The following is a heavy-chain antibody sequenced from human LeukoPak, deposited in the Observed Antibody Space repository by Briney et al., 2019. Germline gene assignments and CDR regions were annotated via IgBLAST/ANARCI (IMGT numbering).Heavy chain of an antibody. Sequence: PSETLSLTCTVSGGXISSYDCSWIRQPPGKGLEWLGYIYYSGSTKYNPSLKSRVTISVDTSKNKFSLKLRFVTAADTAVYYCARPTSPRDDLWFDPWGQGTLVTVSS. V-gene: IGHV4-59*08. CDR3: ARPTSPRDDLWFDP. D-gene: IGHD5-24*01. J-gene: IGHJ5*02. CDR1: GGXISSYD. CDR2: IYYSGST.